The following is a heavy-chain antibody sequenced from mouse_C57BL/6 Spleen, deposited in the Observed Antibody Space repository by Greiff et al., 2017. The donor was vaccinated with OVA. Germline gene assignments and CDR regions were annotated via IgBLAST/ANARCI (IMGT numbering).Heavy chain of an antibody. J-gene: IGHJ1*03. CDR1: GFTFSSYA. CDR2: ISDGGSYT. D-gene: IGHD3-3*01. Sequence: DVKLVESGGGLVKPGGSLKLSCAASGFTFSSYAMSWVRQTPEKRLEWVATISDGGSYTYYPDNVKGRFTISRDNAKNNLYLQMSHLKSEDTAMYYCAKSLGGYFDVWGTGTTVTVSS. V-gene: IGHV5-4*03. CDR3: AKSLGGYFDV.